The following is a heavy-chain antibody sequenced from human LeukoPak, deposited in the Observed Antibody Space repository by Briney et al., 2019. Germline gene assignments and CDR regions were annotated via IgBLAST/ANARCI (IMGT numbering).Heavy chain of an antibody. V-gene: IGHV2-5*01. D-gene: IGHD3-10*01. J-gene: IGHJ4*02. Sequence: SGPTLLHPTQTLTLTFTFSGFSLGSTGVGGGWIRQPPVKALEWLAFTYWNNDKSYSPPLKSRLPITNDTSKNEVVLIMTNMDPVDTATYYCAHKGRRSGSYTMWGQGTLVTVSS. CDR2: TYWNNDK. CDR3: AHKGRRSGSYTM. CDR1: GFSLGSTGVG.